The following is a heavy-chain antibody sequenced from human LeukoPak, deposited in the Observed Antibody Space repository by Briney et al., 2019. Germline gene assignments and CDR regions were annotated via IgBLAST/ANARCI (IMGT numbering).Heavy chain of an antibody. D-gene: IGHD6-13*01. V-gene: IGHV3-23*01. CDR2: ISGSGGST. Sequence: GGSLRLSCAASGFTFSSYAMSWVRQAPGKGLEWVSAISGSGGSTYYAHSVKGRFTVSRDNSKNPLYLQMNSLRAEDTAVYYCAKDPPGYSSSQNNWFDPWGQGTLVTVSS. CDR1: GFTFSSYA. CDR3: AKDPPGYSSSQNNWFDP. J-gene: IGHJ5*02.